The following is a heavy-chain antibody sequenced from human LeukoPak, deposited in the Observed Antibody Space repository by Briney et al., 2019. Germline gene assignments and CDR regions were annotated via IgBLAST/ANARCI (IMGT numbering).Heavy chain of an antibody. Sequence: PGGSLRLSCAASGLTFSSYEMNWVRQAPGKGLEWVSYISSSGSTIYYADSVKGRFTISRDNAKNSLYLQMNSLRAEDTAVYYSARELYSSGWFDYWGQGTLVTVSS. CDR1: GLTFSSYE. J-gene: IGHJ4*02. CDR3: ARELYSSGWFDY. CDR2: ISSSGSTI. D-gene: IGHD6-19*01. V-gene: IGHV3-48*03.